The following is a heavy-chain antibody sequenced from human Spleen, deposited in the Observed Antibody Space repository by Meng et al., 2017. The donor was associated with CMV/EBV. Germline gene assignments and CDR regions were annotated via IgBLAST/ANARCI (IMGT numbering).Heavy chain of an antibody. CDR3: ATRDY. V-gene: IGHV4-34*08. CDR1: GFTFSSYS. Sequence: ESLKISCAASGFTFSSYSMNWVRQPPGKGLEWIGEINHSGSTNYNPSLKSRVTISVDTSKNQFSLKLSSVTAADTAVYFCATRDYWGQGTLVTVSS. J-gene: IGHJ4*02. CDR2: INHSGST.